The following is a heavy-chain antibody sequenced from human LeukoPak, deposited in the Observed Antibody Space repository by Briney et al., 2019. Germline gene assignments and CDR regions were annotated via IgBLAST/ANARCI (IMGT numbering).Heavy chain of an antibody. V-gene: IGHV4-34*01. CDR3: ARATYYYGSGGYYFDY. J-gene: IGHJ4*02. CDR2: TNHSGST. Sequence: SETLSLTCAVYGGSFSGYYWSWIRQPPGKGLEWIGETNHSGSTNYNPSLKSRVTISVDTSKNQFSLKLSSVTAADTAVYYCARATYYYGSGGYYFDYWGQGTLVTVSS. D-gene: IGHD3-10*01. CDR1: GGSFSGYY.